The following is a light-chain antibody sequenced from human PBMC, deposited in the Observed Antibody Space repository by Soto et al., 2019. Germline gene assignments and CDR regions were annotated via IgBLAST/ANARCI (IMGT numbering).Light chain of an antibody. J-gene: IGKJ1*01. V-gene: IGKV3-15*01. CDR1: QSVSID. Sequence: EIVMTQSPATVPVSPGQRVTLSWRASQSVSIDLAWYQQKPGQAPRLLIYGASTRATDIPATFTGSGSGTEFTLTISSLQSEDIAVYYCQQYNKWPQTFGQGTKADI. CDR2: GAS. CDR3: QQYNKWPQT.